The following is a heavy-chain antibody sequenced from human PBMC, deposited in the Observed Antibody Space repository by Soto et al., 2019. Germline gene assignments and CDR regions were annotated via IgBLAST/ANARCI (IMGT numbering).Heavy chain of an antibody. CDR2: IRDRAYSYTT. CDR3: ARDGTYHPDY. Sequence: AGGSLRLSCVASGFTFSDHYMDWVRQAPWKGLEWVGRIRDRAYSYTTEYAASVKGRFTVSRDDSKNSLYLQMNTLKTEDTAVYYCARDGTYHPDYWGQGTLVTVSS. CDR1: GFTFSDHY. D-gene: IGHD1-26*01. J-gene: IGHJ4*02. V-gene: IGHV3-72*01.